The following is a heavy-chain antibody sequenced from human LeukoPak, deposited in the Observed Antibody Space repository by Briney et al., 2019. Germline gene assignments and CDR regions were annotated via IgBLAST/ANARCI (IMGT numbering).Heavy chain of an antibody. CDR1: GYTFTSYY. CDR3: ARDLELLTGSYYFDD. J-gene: IGHJ4*02. Sequence: APVKVSCKASGYTFTSYYMHWVRQAPGQGLEWMGIINPSGGSTSYAQKFQGRVTMTRDMSTSTVYMELSSLRSEDTAVYYCARDLELLTGSYYFDDWGQGTLVTVSS. D-gene: IGHD1-26*01. CDR2: INPSGGST. V-gene: IGHV1-46*01.